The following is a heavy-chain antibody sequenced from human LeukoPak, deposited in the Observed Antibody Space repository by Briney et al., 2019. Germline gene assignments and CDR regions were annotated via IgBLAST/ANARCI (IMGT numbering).Heavy chain of an antibody. D-gene: IGHD2-2*01. CDR3: ARGGYASIWN. CDR1: GDCVSSNSAV. J-gene: IGHJ4*02. Sequence: SQTLSLTCAIAGDCVSSNSAVWNWIRQSPSRGLEWLGRTYYRSKWYNDYAVSVKSRITINADTSKSQFSLQLNSVTPEDTAVYYCARGGYASIWNWGQGTLVTVSS. CDR2: TYYRSKWYN. V-gene: IGHV6-1*01.